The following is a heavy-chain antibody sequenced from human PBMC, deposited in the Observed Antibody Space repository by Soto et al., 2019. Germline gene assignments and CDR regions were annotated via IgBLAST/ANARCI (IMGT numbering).Heavy chain of an antibody. Sequence: ASVKVSCKAFGGTFSSYAISWVRQAPGQGLEWMGGIIPLFGTTNYAPKFQGRVAITADERARTAYMDLSSLKSEDTAVYYCANNHRASYHFDYCGQGTLPTV. CDR1: GGTFSSYA. J-gene: IGHJ4*02. CDR2: IIPLFGTT. V-gene: IGHV1-69*13. CDR3: ANNHRASYHFDY. D-gene: IGHD3-16*02.